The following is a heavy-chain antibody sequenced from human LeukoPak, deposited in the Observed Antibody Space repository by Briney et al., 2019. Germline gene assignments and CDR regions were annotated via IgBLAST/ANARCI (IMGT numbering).Heavy chain of an antibody. Sequence: SETLSLTCAVYGGSFSGYYWSWIRQPPGKGLEWIGEINHSGSTNYNPSLKSRVTISVDTSKNQFSLELSSVTAADTAVYYCARGQYIAGTAFDIWGQGTMVTVSS. CDR1: GGSFSGYY. CDR3: ARGQYIAGTAFDI. V-gene: IGHV4-34*01. D-gene: IGHD1-20*01. CDR2: INHSGST. J-gene: IGHJ3*02.